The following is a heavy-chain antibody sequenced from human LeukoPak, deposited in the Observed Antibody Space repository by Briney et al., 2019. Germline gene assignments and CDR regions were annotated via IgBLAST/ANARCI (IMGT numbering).Heavy chain of an antibody. CDR3: ARDPRGLRGVLYYFDY. V-gene: IGHV3-30-3*01. CDR1: GFTFSNYA. D-gene: IGHD3-10*01. CDR2: ISYDGSNK. Sequence: PGGSLRLSCAASGFTFSNYAIHWVRQAPGKGLEWVAVISYDGSNKYYADSVKGRFTISRDNAKNTLYLQMNSLRAEDTAVYYCARDPRGLRGVLYYFDYWGQGTLVTASS. J-gene: IGHJ4*02.